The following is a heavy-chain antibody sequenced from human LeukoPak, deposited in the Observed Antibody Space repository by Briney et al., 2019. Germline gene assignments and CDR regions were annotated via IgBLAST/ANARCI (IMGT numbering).Heavy chain of an antibody. CDR1: GYTLTELS. CDR2: FDPEDGET. Sequence: ASVKVSCKVSGYTLTELSMHWVRQAPGKGLEWMGGFDPEDGETSYAQKFQGRVTMTEDTSTDTAYMELSSLRSEDTAVYYCATDFTPYYYYGMHVWGQGTTVTVSS. V-gene: IGHV1-24*01. CDR3: ATDFTPYYYYGMHV. J-gene: IGHJ6*02.